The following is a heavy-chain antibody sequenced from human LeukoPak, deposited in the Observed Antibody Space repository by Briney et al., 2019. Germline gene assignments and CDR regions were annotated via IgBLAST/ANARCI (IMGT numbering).Heavy chain of an antibody. D-gene: IGHD6-19*01. J-gene: IGHJ5*02. Sequence: PSETLSLTCTVSGGSISSYYWSWIREPAGKGLEWIGRIYTSGSTNYNPSLKSRVTMSVDTSKNQFSLQLSSVTAADTAVYYCARASGWYLGNWFDPWGQGTLVTVSS. CDR3: ARASGWYLGNWFDP. CDR1: GGSISSYY. V-gene: IGHV4-4*07. CDR2: IYTSGST.